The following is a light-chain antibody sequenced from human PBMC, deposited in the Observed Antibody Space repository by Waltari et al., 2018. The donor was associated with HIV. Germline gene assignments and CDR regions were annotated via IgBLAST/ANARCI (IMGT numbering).Light chain of an antibody. Sequence: QSALTQPPSASGSPGQSVTISCTGTSSDVGGYNYVSWYQQHPGKPPHLMIYEVSKRPSGVPDRFSGSKSGNTASLTVSGLQAEDEADYYCSSRAGGDNYVFGTGTRVSVL. J-gene: IGLJ1*01. CDR3: SSRAGGDNYV. CDR2: EVS. CDR1: SSDVGGYNY. V-gene: IGLV2-8*01.